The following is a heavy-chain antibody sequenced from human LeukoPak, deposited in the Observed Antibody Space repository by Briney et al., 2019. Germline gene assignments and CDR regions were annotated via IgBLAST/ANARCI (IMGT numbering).Heavy chain of an antibody. Sequence: GGSLRLSCAGSGFTFSGYDMIWIRQAPGRGLDGVAHRSRSSLRYTRYAESGKGRVTLSRGNSKNTVYLAMDSLTTNDTALYYCAGGERNDLRSWFDPWGQGTLVTVSS. CDR3: AGGERNDLRSWFDP. D-gene: IGHD1-1*01. CDR1: GFTFSGYD. CDR2: RSRSSLRYT. V-gene: IGHV3-11*06. J-gene: IGHJ5*02.